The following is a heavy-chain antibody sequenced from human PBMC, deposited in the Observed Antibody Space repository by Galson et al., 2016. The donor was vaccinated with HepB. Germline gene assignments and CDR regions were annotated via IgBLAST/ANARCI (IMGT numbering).Heavy chain of an antibody. CDR2: INTDTGSP. V-gene: IGHV7-4-1*02. CDR3: ASGSGSSLAF. J-gene: IGHJ4*02. D-gene: IGHD3-10*01. Sequence: QSGAEVKKAGESLKTSCKASGYSFTTYPINWVRQAPGQGLEWMGWINTDTGSPAYAQGFTGRYVFSLDSSVSTAYLQIINLKTEDTAVYFCASGSGSSLAFWGQGSLVTVSS. CDR1: GYSFTTYP.